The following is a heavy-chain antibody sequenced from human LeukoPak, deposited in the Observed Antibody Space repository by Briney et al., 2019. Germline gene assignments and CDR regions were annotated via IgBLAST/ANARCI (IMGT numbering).Heavy chain of an antibody. CDR1: GGTFSSFA. D-gene: IGHD4-17*01. Sequence: ASVKVSCKASGGTFSSFAISWVRQAPGQGLEWVGGIIPIFGTANYAQKFQGRVTITADESTSTAYMELSSLRSEDTAVYYCARPYYGDYESWFDPWGQGTLVTVSS. V-gene: IGHV1-69*01. J-gene: IGHJ5*02. CDR2: IIPIFGTA. CDR3: ARPYYGDYESWFDP.